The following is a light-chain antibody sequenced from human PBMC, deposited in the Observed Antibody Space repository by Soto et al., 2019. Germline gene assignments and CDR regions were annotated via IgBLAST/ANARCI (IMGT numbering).Light chain of an antibody. V-gene: IGLV2-11*01. CDR2: DVS. J-gene: IGLJ3*02. Sequence: QSALTQPRSVSGSPGQSVTISCTGTSSDVGVYNYVPWYQQHPGKAPKLMIYDVSKRPSGVPDRFSGSKSGNTASLTISGLQAEDEADYYCCSYAGSYTLGVFGGGTKLTVL. CDR3: CSYAGSYTLGV. CDR1: SSDVGVYNY.